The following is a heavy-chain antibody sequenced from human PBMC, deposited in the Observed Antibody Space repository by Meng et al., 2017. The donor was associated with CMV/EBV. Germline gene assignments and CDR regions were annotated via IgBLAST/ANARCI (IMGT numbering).Heavy chain of an antibody. CDR1: GFTFSSYA. CDR2: ISYDGSNK. Sequence: GESLKISCAASGFTFSSYAMHWVRQAPGKGLEWVAVISYDGSNKYYADSVKGRFTISRDNSKNTLYLQMNSLIAEDTAVYYCARDQFMYSSSFGGMDVWGQGTTVTVSS. D-gene: IGHD6-6*01. CDR3: ARDQFMYSSSFGGMDV. V-gene: IGHV3-30*04. J-gene: IGHJ6*02.